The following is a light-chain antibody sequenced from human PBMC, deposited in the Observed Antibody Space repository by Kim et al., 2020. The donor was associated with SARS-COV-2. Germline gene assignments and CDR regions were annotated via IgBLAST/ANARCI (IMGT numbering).Light chain of an antibody. J-gene: IGKJ1*01. Sequence: ASVGDRVTITCRASQSINKYLNWYQQKPGKAPKLLIYAASSLQSGAPSRFSGSGSGTEFNLTISSLQPEDSATYFCQQSYSSLWTFGQGTKVDIK. CDR3: QQSYSSLWT. CDR2: AAS. CDR1: QSINKY. V-gene: IGKV1-39*01.